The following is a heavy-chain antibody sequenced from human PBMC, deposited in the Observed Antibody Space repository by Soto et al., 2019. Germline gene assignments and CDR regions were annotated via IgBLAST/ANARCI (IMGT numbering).Heavy chain of an antibody. D-gene: IGHD2-21*02. CDR3: ARGRVGTAYFDY. Sequence: GSLRLSCAASGFTFTSNSMNWVRQAPGKGLEWISYITSSSSTIYYADSVKGRFTISRDNAKNSLYLQMNSLRDDDTAVYYCARGRVGTAYFDYWGQGALVTVSS. CDR1: GFTFTSNS. V-gene: IGHV3-48*02. CDR2: ITSSSSTI. J-gene: IGHJ4*02.